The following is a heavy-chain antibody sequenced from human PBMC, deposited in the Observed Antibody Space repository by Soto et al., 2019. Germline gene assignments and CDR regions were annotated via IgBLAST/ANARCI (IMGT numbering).Heavy chain of an antibody. Sequence: QDQLVQSGAEVKKPGASVKVSCKASGYTFTSYGISWVRQAPGQGLEWMGWISANNGNTNYAQKLQRRVTMTTGTSTSTAYMALRSLRSDDTAVDYCARDRGCYALDYWGQGTLVTVSS. J-gene: IGHJ4*02. D-gene: IGHD1-26*01. CDR1: GYTFTSYG. CDR3: ARDRGCYALDY. CDR2: ISANNGNT. V-gene: IGHV1-18*01.